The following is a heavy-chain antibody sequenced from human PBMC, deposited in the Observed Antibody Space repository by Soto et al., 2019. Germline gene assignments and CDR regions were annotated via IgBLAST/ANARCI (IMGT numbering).Heavy chain of an antibody. J-gene: IGHJ6*02. D-gene: IGHD1-26*01. CDR3: AKGSEGKLLNYYYYYGMDV. CDR1: GFTFSSYG. Sequence: QVQLVESGGGVVQPGRSLRLSCAASGFTFSSYGMHWVRQAPGKGLEWVAVISYDGSNKYYADSVKGRFTISRDNFKNEVYMQMNSLRAEDTAVYYCAKGSEGKLLNYYYYYGMDVWGQGTTVTVSS. CDR2: ISYDGSNK. V-gene: IGHV3-30*18.